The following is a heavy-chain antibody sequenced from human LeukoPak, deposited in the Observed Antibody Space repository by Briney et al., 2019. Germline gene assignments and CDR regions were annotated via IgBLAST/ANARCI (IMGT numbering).Heavy chain of an antibody. CDR1: GFTFSSYA. V-gene: IGHV3-23*01. CDR3: AKGAPYYYGSGSPHDYFDY. J-gene: IGHJ4*02. D-gene: IGHD3-10*01. CDR2: ISGSGGST. Sequence: GGSLRLSCAASGFTFSSYAMSWVRQAPGKGLEWVSAISGSGGSTYHADSVKGRFTISRDNSKNTLYLQMNSLRAEDTAVYYCAKGAPYYYGSGSPHDYFDYWGQGTLVTVSS.